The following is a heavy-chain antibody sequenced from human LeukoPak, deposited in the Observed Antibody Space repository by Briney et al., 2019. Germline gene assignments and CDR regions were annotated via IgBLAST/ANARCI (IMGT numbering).Heavy chain of an antibody. Sequence: GGSLRLSCEASNFTFSHYAMNWVRQTPGKGLEWVASISDIGSYIYYADSVKGRFTISRDNAKDSLYLQVNSLRAEDTAVYFCARDCGGVAHNYFDSWGQGTLVSVSS. J-gene: IGHJ5*01. CDR1: NFTFSHYA. CDR3: ARDCGGVAHNYFDS. V-gene: IGHV3-21*04. D-gene: IGHD3-16*01. CDR2: ISDIGSYI.